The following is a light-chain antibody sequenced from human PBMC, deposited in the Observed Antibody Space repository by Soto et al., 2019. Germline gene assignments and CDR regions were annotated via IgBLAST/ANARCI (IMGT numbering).Light chain of an antibody. J-gene: IGLJ1*01. CDR1: SSDVGGYNY. CDR2: EVS. V-gene: IGLV2-14*01. CDR3: SSYTSSSTYV. Sequence: QSALTQPAPVSGSPGQSITISCTGTSSDVGGYNYVSWYQQHPGKAPKLMIYEVSNRPSGVSNRFSGSKSGNTASLTISGLQAEDEADYYCSSYTSSSTYVFGNGTKVTVL.